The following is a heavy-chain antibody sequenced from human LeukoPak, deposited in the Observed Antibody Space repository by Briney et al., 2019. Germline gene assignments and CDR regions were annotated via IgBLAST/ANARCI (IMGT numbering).Heavy chain of an antibody. CDR3: TRETGATDS. CDR2: IYSDGST. CDR1: GFTVSSSY. V-gene: IGHV3-66*01. D-gene: IGHD1-26*01. Sequence: GASLRLSCAVSGFTVSSSYMSWVRQAPEGKGLEWVSVIYSDGSTYYPDSVKGRFTISRDNSKNMLYLQMNSLRAEDTGLYYCTRETGATDSWGQGALVTVSS. J-gene: IGHJ4*02.